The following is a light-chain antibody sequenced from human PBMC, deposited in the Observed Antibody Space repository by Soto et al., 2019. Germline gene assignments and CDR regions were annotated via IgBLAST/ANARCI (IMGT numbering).Light chain of an antibody. J-gene: IGKJ1*01. CDR1: QSISDT. Sequence: EIVLTQSPGTLSLSPGGRATLSCRASQSISDTLAWYQQKPGQAPRLLIYGASTRAPGFPARFSGSGSGTDFTLTISSLQSEDFAVYYCQQCNNWPWTFGQGTKV. CDR3: QQCNNWPWT. CDR2: GAS. V-gene: IGKV3-15*01.